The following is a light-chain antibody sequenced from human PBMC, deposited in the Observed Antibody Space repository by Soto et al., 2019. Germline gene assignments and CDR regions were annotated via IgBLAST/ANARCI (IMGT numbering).Light chain of an antibody. CDR3: QKCNSAPLT. V-gene: IGKV1-27*01. CDR1: QGISKY. CDR2: AAS. Sequence: DIQMTQSPSSLSASVGDRVSISCRVSQGISKYLAWYQQKPGKVPKVLIYAASTLQSGVPSRFSGSGSGTDFTLTISSLQPDVVATYYCQKCNSAPLTFGGGTKV. J-gene: IGKJ4*01.